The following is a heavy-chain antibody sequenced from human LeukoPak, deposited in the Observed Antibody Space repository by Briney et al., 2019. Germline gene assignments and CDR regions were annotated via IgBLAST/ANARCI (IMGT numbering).Heavy chain of an antibody. V-gene: IGHV3-48*03. J-gene: IGHJ4*02. CDR2: ISSSDRTISGSTI. CDR3: ARDDYDSSTPYYFDY. D-gene: IGHD3-22*01. CDR1: GFTFSNYE. Sequence: GGSLRLSCAASGFTFSNYEMIWVRQAPGRGLEWVAYISSSDRTISGSTIYYADSVKGRFTISRDNAKNSLYLQMNSLRAEDTAVYYCARDDYDSSTPYYFDYWGQGTLVTVSS.